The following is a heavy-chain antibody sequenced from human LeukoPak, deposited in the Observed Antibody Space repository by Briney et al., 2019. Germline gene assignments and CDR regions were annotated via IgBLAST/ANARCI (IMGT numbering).Heavy chain of an antibody. V-gene: IGHV3-23*01. D-gene: IGHD3-22*01. CDR3: AKDVDYYDSSGYLDY. CDR1: GFTFSSYA. CDR2: ISGSGGST. J-gene: IGHJ4*02. Sequence: GGSLRLSCAASGFTFSSYAMSWVRQAPGKGLEWVSAISGSGGSTYYADSVKGRFTIPRDNSKNTLYLQMNSLRAEDTAVYYCAKDVDYYDSSGYLDYWGQGTLVTVSS.